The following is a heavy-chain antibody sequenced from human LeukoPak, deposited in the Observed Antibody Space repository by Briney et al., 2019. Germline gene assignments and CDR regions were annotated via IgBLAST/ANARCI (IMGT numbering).Heavy chain of an antibody. CDR3: ITPLPYSAQ. CDR1: GFTFSSYA. CDR2: NKPKTDGETT. V-gene: IGHV3-15*01. D-gene: IGHD2-21*01. J-gene: IGHJ4*02. Sequence: GGSLRLSCAASGFTFSSYAMSWVRQAPGKGLEWVGRNKPKTDGETTEYAAPVKDRFSISRDDSKSMMYLQMNSLKTEDTAVYYCITPLPYSAQGGQGTLVTVSS.